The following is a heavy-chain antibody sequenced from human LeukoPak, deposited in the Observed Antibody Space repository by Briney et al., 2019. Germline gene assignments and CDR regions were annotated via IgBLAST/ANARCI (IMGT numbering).Heavy chain of an antibody. CDR1: GFTFSSCV. CDR2: ISGSGGST. J-gene: IGHJ3*02. D-gene: IGHD2-15*01. Sequence: PGGSLRLSCAASGFTFSSCVMTWVRQAPGKGLEWVSVISGSGGSTYYADSVKGRFTISRDNSKNTMYLQMNSLKAEDTAGYYCAKETPSAAFDIWGQGTMVSVSS. V-gene: IGHV3-23*01. CDR3: AKETPSAAFDI.